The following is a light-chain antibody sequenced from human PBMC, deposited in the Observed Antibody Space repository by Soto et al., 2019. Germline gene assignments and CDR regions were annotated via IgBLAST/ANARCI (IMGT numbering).Light chain of an antibody. CDR1: KLGDKY. CDR2: QDS. CDR3: QAWDSSTHVV. V-gene: IGLV3-1*01. Sequence: SYELTQPPSVSVSPGQTASITCSGDKLGDKYACWYQQKPGQSPVLVIYQDSKRPSGIPERFSGSNSGNTATLTISETQAMDEADYYCQAWDSSTHVVFGGGTKVTVL. J-gene: IGLJ2*01.